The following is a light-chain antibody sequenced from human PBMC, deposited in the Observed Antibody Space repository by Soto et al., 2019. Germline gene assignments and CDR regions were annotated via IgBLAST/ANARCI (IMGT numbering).Light chain of an antibody. Sequence: DILMTQSPSSLSASVGDRVTITCRASQSISSYLNWYQQKPGKVPKLLIYAASSLQSGVPSRFSGSGSGTDFTLTISSLQPEDFATYYCQQSYSTPYTFGQGTKLEIK. J-gene: IGKJ2*01. V-gene: IGKV1-39*01. CDR2: AAS. CDR1: QSISSY. CDR3: QQSYSTPYT.